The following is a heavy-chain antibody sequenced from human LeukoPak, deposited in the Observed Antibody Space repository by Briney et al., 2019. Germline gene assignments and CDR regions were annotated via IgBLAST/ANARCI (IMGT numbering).Heavy chain of an antibody. J-gene: IGHJ2*01. V-gene: IGHV3-30*04. Sequence: PGRSLRLSCAASGFTFSNYAMHWVRQAPGKGLEWVALISYDGSVEKNAASVKGRFTISRDNSKNTLYLQMNSLRTEDTAVYYCARDGLNYYDSSGFQNVPDWYFDLWGRGTLVTVSS. D-gene: IGHD3-22*01. CDR1: GFTFSNYA. CDR3: ARDGLNYYDSSGFQNVPDWYFDL. CDR2: ISYDGSVE.